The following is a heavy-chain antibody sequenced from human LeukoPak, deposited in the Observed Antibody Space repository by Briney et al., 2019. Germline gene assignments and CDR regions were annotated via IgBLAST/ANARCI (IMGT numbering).Heavy chain of an antibody. Sequence: PSETLSLTCAVYGGSFSGYYWSWIRQPPGKGLEWIGEINHSGSTSYNPSLESRVTISVDTSKNQFSLKLSSVTAADTAVYYCARVVDWFDPWGQGTLVTVSS. CDR3: ARVVDWFDP. CDR2: INHSGST. J-gene: IGHJ5*02. CDR1: GGSFSGYY. D-gene: IGHD2-15*01. V-gene: IGHV4-34*01.